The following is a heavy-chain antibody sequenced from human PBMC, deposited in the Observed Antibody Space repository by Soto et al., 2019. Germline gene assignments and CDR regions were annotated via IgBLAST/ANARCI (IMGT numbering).Heavy chain of an antibody. CDR1: GGSISSSSYY. V-gene: IGHV4-39*01. Sequence: PLETLSLTCTVSGGSISSSSYYWGWIRQPPGKGLEWIGSIYYSGSTYYNPSLKSRVTISVDTSKNQFSLKLSSVTAADTAVYYCARHGHYDFWSGYYTTNYYYGMDVWGQGTTVTVSS. CDR3: ARHGHYDFWSGYYTTNYYYGMDV. J-gene: IGHJ6*02. CDR2: IYYSGST. D-gene: IGHD3-3*01.